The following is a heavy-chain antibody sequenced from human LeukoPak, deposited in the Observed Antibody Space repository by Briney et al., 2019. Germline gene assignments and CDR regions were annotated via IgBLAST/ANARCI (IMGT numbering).Heavy chain of an antibody. Sequence: SETLSLTCTVSGGSISSYYWSWIRQPPGKGLEWNGYIYTSGSTNYNPSLKSRATISVDTSKNQFSLKLSSVTAADTAVYYCARHWDYDFWSGYYTGPLDVWGKGTTVTVSS. CDR3: ARHWDYDFWSGYYTGPLDV. J-gene: IGHJ6*04. D-gene: IGHD3-3*01. V-gene: IGHV4-4*09. CDR1: GGSISSYY. CDR2: IYTSGST.